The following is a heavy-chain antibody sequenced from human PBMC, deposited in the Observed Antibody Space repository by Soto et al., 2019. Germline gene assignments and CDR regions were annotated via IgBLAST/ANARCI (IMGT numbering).Heavy chain of an antibody. J-gene: IGHJ6*02. V-gene: IGHV3-33*01. D-gene: IGHD3-3*01. Sequence: GGSLRLSCAASGFTFSSYGMHWVRQAPGKGLEWVAVIWYDGSNKYYADSVKGRFTISRDNSKNTLYLQMNSLRAEDTAVYYCARAKGDFWSGYYYYYYYGMDVWGQGTTVTVSS. CDR1: GFTFSSYG. CDR2: IWYDGSNK. CDR3: ARAKGDFWSGYYYYYYYGMDV.